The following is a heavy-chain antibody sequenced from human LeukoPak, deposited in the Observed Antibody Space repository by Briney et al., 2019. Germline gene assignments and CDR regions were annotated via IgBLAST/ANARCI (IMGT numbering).Heavy chain of an antibody. CDR3: AREASYYDSSGGFDY. J-gene: IGHJ4*02. Sequence: SVKVSCKASGGTFSSYAISWVRQAPGQGLEWMGGIIPIFGTANYAQKFQGRVAITTDESTSTAYMELSSLRSEDTAVYYCAREASYYDSSGGFDYWGQGTLVTVSS. D-gene: IGHD3-22*01. V-gene: IGHV1-69*05. CDR2: IIPIFGTA. CDR1: GGTFSSYA.